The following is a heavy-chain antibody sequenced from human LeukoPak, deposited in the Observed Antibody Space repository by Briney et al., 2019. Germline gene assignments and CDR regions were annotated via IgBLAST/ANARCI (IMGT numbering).Heavy chain of an antibody. CDR3: ARGPGIVGARDSDY. D-gene: IGHD1-26*01. Sequence: ASVKVSCKASGGTFSSYAISRVRQAPGQGLVWMGRIIPIFGTANYAQKFQGRVTITTDESTSTAYMELSSPRSEDTAVYYCARGPGIVGARDSDYWGQGTLVTVSS. V-gene: IGHV1-69*05. CDR1: GGTFSSYA. CDR2: IIPIFGTA. J-gene: IGHJ4*02.